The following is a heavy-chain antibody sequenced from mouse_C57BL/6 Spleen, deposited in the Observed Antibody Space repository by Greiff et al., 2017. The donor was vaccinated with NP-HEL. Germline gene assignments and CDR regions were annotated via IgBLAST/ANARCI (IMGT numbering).Heavy chain of an antibody. CDR3: ARPPVITTVVATDYYAMDY. CDR2: ISSGSSTI. D-gene: IGHD1-1*01. J-gene: IGHJ4*01. Sequence: EVKVVESGGGLVKPGGSLKLSCAASGFTFSDYGMHWVRQAPEKGLEWVAYISSGSSTIYYADTVKGRFTISRDNAKNTLFLQMTSLRSEDTAMYYCARPPVITTVVATDYYAMDYWGQGTSVTVSS. V-gene: IGHV5-17*01. CDR1: GFTFSDYG.